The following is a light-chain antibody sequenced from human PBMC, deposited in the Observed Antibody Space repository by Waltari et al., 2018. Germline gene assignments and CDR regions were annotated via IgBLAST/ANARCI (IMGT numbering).Light chain of an antibody. J-gene: IGKJ3*01. V-gene: IGKV3-15*01. CDR3: QQYNNWPPYT. CDR1: HSISSN. CDR2: GAS. Sequence: EIVLTPSPATLSVSPGEIATLSCRASHSISSNVAWYQQKPGQAPRLLIYGASTRATGIPARFSGSGSGTEFSLTISSMQSEDFAVYYCQQYNNWPPYTFGPGTKVDIK.